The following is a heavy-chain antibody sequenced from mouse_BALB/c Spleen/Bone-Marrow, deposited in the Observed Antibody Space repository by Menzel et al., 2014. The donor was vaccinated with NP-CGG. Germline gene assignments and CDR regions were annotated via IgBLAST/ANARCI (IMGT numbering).Heavy chain of an antibody. J-gene: IGHJ4*01. CDR2: IYPGNVNT. CDR1: GYTFTSYF. D-gene: IGHD1-1*01. V-gene: IGHV1S56*01. Sequence: QVQLKQSGPELVKPGASVRISCKASGYTFTSYFLHWVKQRPGQGLEWIGWIYPGNVNTKCNEKFKGKATLTADKSSSTAYMQLSSLTSEASAVYFCARWVVGRDYAMDYWGQGTSVTVSS. CDR3: ARWVVGRDYAMDY.